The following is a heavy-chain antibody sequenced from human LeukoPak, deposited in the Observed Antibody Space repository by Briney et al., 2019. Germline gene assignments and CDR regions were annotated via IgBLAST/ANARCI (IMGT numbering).Heavy chain of an antibody. Sequence: SETLSLTCTVSGASISRSSYYWGWFRQPPGKGLAWIVSIFYSGGPTYYNPSLKSRVTISVDTSKNQFSLKLSFVTAADTAVYYCAKEPTGEKSFDSWGQGTLVTVSS. V-gene: IGHV4-39*07. D-gene: IGHD7-27*01. CDR1: GASISRSSYY. J-gene: IGHJ4*02. CDR3: AKEPTGEKSFDS. CDR2: IFYSGGPT.